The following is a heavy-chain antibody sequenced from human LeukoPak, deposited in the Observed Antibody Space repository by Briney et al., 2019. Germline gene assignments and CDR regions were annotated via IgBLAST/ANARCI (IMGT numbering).Heavy chain of an antibody. CDR2: IKQDGSEK. CDR1: GFTFSSYW. Sequence: PGGSLRLSCAASGFTFSSYWMSWVRQAPGKGLEWVANIKQDGSEKYYVDSVKGRFTISRDNAKNSLYLQTNSLRAEDTAVYYCARPTLLRYFDWLLYQRPASFYFDYWGQGTLVTVSS. J-gene: IGHJ4*02. V-gene: IGHV3-7*01. CDR3: ARPTLLRYFDWLLYQRPASFYFDY. D-gene: IGHD3-9*01.